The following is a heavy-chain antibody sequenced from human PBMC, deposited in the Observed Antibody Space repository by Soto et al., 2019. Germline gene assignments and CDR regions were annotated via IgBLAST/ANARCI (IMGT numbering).Heavy chain of an antibody. CDR2: INPRTGDT. Sequence: QVQLVQSGAGVKKPGASVQVSCKASGYTFTEYYMYWVRQAPGQGPEWMGGINPRTGDTNYAQKFQGRVTMTRDMSISTAYMELRRLTSDDTAVYYCARAPIGGGAPYYFDYWGQGSLVTVSS. CDR1: GYTFTEYY. V-gene: IGHV1-2*02. D-gene: IGHD3-16*01. CDR3: ARAPIGGGAPYYFDY. J-gene: IGHJ4*02.